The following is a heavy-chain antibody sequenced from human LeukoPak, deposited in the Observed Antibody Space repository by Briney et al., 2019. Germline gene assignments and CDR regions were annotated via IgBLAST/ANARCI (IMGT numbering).Heavy chain of an antibody. Sequence: GGSLRLSCAASGFTFSSYSMNWVRQAPGKGLEWVASIKQDGSKKSYVVSVKGRFTISRDNAKNSLYLQMNSLRAEDTAIYYCTRVGYIDEGIDYWGQGTLVTVSS. V-gene: IGHV3-7*04. CDR1: GFTFSSYS. CDR3: TRVGYIDEGIDY. CDR2: IKQDGSKK. J-gene: IGHJ4*02. D-gene: IGHD5-24*01.